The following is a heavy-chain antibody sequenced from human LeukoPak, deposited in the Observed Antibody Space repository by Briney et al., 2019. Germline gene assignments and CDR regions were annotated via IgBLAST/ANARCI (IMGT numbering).Heavy chain of an antibody. Sequence: PGRSLRLSCAASGFTFSSYGMHWVRQAPGKGLEWVAVTSYDGNTKYYADSVKGRFTISRDNSQNTLYLQMNSLRAEDTAVYYCAKDGVFWTTGATGDYWGQGTLVTVSS. D-gene: IGHD1-1*01. CDR2: TSYDGNTK. CDR1: GFTFSSYG. V-gene: IGHV3-30*18. J-gene: IGHJ4*02. CDR3: AKDGVFWTTGATGDY.